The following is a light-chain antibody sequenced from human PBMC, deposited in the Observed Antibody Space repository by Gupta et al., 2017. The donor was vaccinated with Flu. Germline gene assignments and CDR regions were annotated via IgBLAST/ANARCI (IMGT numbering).Light chain of an antibody. CDR2: GAS. V-gene: IGKV3-15*01. CDR3: QQYNNGPPLYT. CDR1: QSVSSN. Sequence: EIVMTQSPATLSVSPGERATLSCRASQSVSSNLAWYQQKPGQAPRLLIYGASTRATGIPARFSGSVYGTEFTLTISSLQSEDFAVYYCQQYNNGPPLYTFGEGTKLEIK. J-gene: IGKJ2*01.